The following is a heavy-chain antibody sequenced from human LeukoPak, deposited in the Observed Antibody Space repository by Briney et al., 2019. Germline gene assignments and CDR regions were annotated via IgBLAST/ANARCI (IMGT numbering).Heavy chain of an antibody. J-gene: IGHJ6*02. CDR1: GFTFSSYS. D-gene: IGHD5-18*01. CDR2: ISSSSSYI. V-gene: IGHV3-21*01. CDR3: ARDLRELWSLGHYYYGMDV. Sequence: GGSLRLSCAASGFTFSSYSMNWVRQAPGKGLEWVSSISSSSSYIYYADSVKGRFTISRDNAKNSLYLQMNSLRAEDTAVYYCARDLRELWSLGHYYYGMDVWGQGTTVTVSS.